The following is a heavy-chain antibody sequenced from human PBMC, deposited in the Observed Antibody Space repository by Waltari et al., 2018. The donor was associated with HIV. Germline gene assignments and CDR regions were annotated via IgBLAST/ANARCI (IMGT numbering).Heavy chain of an antibody. V-gene: IGHV3-33*01. Sequence: QVQLVESGGGVVEPGRSLRLTCATSGFTFRSYGIHWVRQATGNGLEWVAVIWYDGTDEYYVDSVKGRFTISRDNSKNTVYLQMSSLRAEDTGVYFCARERGYTSPFDYWGQGTLVTVSS. CDR1: GFTFRSYG. J-gene: IGHJ4*02. CDR3: ARERGYTSPFDY. CDR2: IWYDGTDE. D-gene: IGHD5-18*01.